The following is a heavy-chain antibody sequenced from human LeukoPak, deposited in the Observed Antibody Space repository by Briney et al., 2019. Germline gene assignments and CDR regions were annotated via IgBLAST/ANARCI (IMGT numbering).Heavy chain of an antibody. CDR1: GYTFTSYD. CDR3: ARAAVNLHPNHYYYMDV. CDR2: MNPYNGNT. Sequence: ASVKVSCKASGYTFTSYDINWVRQATGQGLEWVGWMNPYNGNTGYAQKLEGRVIMTRDTSISTAYLELSSLTSEDTAVYYCARAAVNLHPNHYYYMDVWGKGTTVTVSS. J-gene: IGHJ6*03. V-gene: IGHV1-8*01.